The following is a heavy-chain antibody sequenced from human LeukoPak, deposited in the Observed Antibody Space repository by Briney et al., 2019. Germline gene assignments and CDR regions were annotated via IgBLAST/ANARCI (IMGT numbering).Heavy chain of an antibody. J-gene: IGHJ6*03. CDR3: ARVESGMATYSPYYMDV. D-gene: IGHD5-24*01. CDR1: GGSISSYY. V-gene: IGHV4-59*01. Sequence: PSETLSLTCTVSGGSISSYYWSWIRQPPGKGLEWIGYIYYSGSTNYNPSLKSRVTISVDTSKNQFSLKLSSVTAADTAVYYCARVESGMATYSPYYMDVWGKGTTVTVSS. CDR2: IYYSGST.